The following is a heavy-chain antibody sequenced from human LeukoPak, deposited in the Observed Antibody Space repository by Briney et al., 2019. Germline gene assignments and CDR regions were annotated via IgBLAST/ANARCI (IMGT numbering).Heavy chain of an antibody. CDR1: ELTSSTSW. CDR2: IKQDGSEK. J-gene: IGHJ4*02. CDR3: AREYSGYDWAYYFDY. Sequence: GGSLRLSCAASELTSSTSWMSWVRQAPGKGLEWVANIKQDGSEKYYVDSVKGRFTISRDNAKNSLYLQMNSLRAEDTAAYYCAREYSGYDWAYYFDYWGQGTLVTVSS. V-gene: IGHV3-7*01. D-gene: IGHD5-12*01.